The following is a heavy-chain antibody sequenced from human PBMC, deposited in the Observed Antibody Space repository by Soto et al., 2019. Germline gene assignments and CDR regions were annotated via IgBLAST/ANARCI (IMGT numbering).Heavy chain of an antibody. Sequence: PSETLSLTCTVSGGSISSYYWSWIRQPPGKGLEWIGYIYYSGSTNYNPSLKSRVTISVDTSKNQFSLKLSSVTAADTAVYYCARGRGCLGRYLAYWGQRTLDTVSS. CDR2: IYYSGST. V-gene: IGHV4-59*01. CDR3: ARGRGCLGRYLAY. D-gene: IGHD2-15*01. J-gene: IGHJ4*02. CDR1: GGSISSYY.